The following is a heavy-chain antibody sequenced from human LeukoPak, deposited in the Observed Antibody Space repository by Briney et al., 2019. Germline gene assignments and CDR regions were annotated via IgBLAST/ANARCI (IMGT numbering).Heavy chain of an antibody. J-gene: IGHJ6*02. D-gene: IGHD3-10*01. CDR1: GFTFSTHW. Sequence: GGSLRLSCAASGFTFSTHWMYWVRQAPGKEFVWVARISGDGSLTSYADPVRGRFTISRDNAKETLYLQMTSLRVEDTAVYSCASLLTPYHGSGGGGMDVWGQGTTVTVPS. CDR3: ASLLTPYHGSGGGGMDV. V-gene: IGHV3-74*01. CDR2: ISGDGSLT.